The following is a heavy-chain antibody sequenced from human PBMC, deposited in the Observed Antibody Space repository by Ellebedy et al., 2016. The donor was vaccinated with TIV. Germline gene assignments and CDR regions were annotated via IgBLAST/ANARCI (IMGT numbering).Heavy chain of an antibody. V-gene: IGHV1-3*01. CDR2: INAGNGNT. CDR3: ARDRRRIVRFLEWFGDRYYGMDV. CDR1: GYTFTSYV. D-gene: IGHD3-3*01. J-gene: IGHJ6*02. Sequence: AASVKVSCKASGYTFTSYVMHWVRQAPGQRLEWMGWINAGNGNTKYSQKFQGRVTITRDTSASTAYMELSSLRSEDTAVYYCARDRRRIVRFLEWFGDRYYGMDVWGQGTTVTVSS.